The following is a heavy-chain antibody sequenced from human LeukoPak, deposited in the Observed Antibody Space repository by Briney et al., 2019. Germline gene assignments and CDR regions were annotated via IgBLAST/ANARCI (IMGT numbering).Heavy chain of an antibody. J-gene: IGHJ4*02. CDR3: ASRKLGNDY. CDR1: GGSIISSSYY. CDR2: IYYSGNT. D-gene: IGHD7-27*01. Sequence: SETLSLTCTVSGGSIISSSYYWGWIRQPPGKGLEWIGSIYYSGNTDYNPSLKSRVTISADTSKNQFSLKLSSVTAADTAVYYCASRKLGNDYWGQGTLVTVSS. V-gene: IGHV4-39*07.